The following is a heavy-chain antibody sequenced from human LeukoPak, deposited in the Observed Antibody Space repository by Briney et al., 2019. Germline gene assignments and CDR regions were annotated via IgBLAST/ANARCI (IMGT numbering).Heavy chain of an antibody. Sequence: GASVKVSCKASGYTFTGYYMHWVRQAPGQGLEWMGWINPNSGGTNYAQKFQGRVTMTRDTSISTAYMELSRLRSGDTAVYYCARFPYCSGGSCYGRSPFDYWGQGTLVTVSS. CDR3: ARFPYCSGGSCYGRSPFDY. J-gene: IGHJ4*02. CDR1: GYTFTGYY. D-gene: IGHD2-15*01. CDR2: INPNSGGT. V-gene: IGHV1-2*02.